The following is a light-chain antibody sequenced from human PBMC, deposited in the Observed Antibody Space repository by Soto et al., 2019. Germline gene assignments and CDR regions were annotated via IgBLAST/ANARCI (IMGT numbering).Light chain of an antibody. CDR3: SSYAGNLYV. CDR2: EGS. J-gene: IGLJ1*01. CDR1: SSDVGGYNY. Sequence: QSALTQPPSASGSPGQSVTISCTGTSSDVGGYNYVSWYQQHPGKAPKLMIYEGSKRPSGVPDRFSGSKSDNTASLTVSGLQAEDEADYYCSSYAGNLYVFGTGTKLTVL. V-gene: IGLV2-8*01.